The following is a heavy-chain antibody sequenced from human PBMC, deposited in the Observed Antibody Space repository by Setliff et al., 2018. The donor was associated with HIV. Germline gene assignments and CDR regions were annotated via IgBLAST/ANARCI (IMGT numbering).Heavy chain of an antibody. CDR1: GFSLTTYG. CDR2: IRPDGRQK. J-gene: IGHJ6*02. Sequence: PGESLKISCAASGFSLTTYGMHWVRQTPGKGLEGVTNIRPDGRQKGYVDSVRGRFTISRDNAKNSLYLQMNSLIGEDTAVYFCAREPHWNDDYYYYGMDVWGQGTTVTVSS. CDR3: AREPHWNDDYYYYGMDV. D-gene: IGHD1-1*01. V-gene: IGHV3-7*01.